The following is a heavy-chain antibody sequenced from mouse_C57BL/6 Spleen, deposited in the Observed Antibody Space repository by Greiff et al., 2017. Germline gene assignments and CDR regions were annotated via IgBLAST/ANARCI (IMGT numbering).Heavy chain of an antibody. CDR2: FHPYNDDT. Sequence: VKLQESGAELVKPGASVKMSCKASGYTFTTYPIEWMKQNHGKSLEWIGNFHPYNDDTKYNEKFKGKATLTVEKSSSTVYLELSRLTSDDSAVYYCARGDSSGYQGFAYWGQGTLVTVSA. CDR3: ARGDSSGYQGFAY. D-gene: IGHD3-2*02. V-gene: IGHV1-47*01. CDR1: GYTFTTYP. J-gene: IGHJ3*01.